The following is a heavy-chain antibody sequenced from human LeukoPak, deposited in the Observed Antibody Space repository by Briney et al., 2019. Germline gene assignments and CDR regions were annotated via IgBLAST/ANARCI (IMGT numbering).Heavy chain of an antibody. CDR1: GFTFSSYA. D-gene: IGHD6-13*01. Sequence: PGGSLRLSCAASGFTFSSYAMSWVRQALGKGLEWVSAISGSGGSTYYADSVKGRFTISRDNAKNSLYLQMNSLRAEDTAVYYCVRDRQQLVRGDYFDYWGQGTLVTVSS. V-gene: IGHV3-23*01. CDR2: ISGSGGST. CDR3: VRDRQQLVRGDYFDY. J-gene: IGHJ4*02.